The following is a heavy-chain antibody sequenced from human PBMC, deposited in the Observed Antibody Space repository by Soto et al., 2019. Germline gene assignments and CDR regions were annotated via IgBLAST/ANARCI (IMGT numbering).Heavy chain of an antibody. CDR2: VFSSGTT. V-gene: IGHV4-4*07. J-gene: IGHJ4*02. CDR1: GDSITSYY. Sequence: PSETLSLTCTVSGDSITSYYWTWIQQAAGKRLECIGRVFSSGTTNYNPSLKSRVTMSVDTSKNQLSLKLTSVTAADTAVYYCARVGDSGYYWYFDYWGQGALVTVSS. D-gene: IGHD3-22*01. CDR3: ARVGDSGYYWYFDY.